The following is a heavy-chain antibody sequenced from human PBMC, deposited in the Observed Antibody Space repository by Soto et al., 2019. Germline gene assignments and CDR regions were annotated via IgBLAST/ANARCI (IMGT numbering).Heavy chain of an antibody. D-gene: IGHD3-22*01. J-gene: IGHJ4*02. Sequence: SETLSLTCTVSGGSITSRGYYWGWIRQSPGKGLEWIGSMYYSGTTYYKPSLESRVTISGDTSKNHFTLKLDSVTAADTGVYYCVRHIWDSGGYHFDYWGQGTPVTVSS. CDR3: VRHIWDSGGYHFDY. V-gene: IGHV4-39*01. CDR2: MYYSGTT. CDR1: GGSITSRGYY.